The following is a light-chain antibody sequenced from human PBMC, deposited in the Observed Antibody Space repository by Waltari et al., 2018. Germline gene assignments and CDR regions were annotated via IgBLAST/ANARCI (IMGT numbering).Light chain of an antibody. J-gene: IGLJ2*01. CDR3: CSYAGSYSVV. CDR2: DVR. Sequence: QSALTQPRSVSGSPGQSVTLSCTGTSRDVGGYNYVPLYQQHPGKAPKLQIYDVRKRPSGVPDRFSGSKSGNTASLTISGLQAEDEADYYCCSYAGSYSVVFGGGTKLTVL. V-gene: IGLV2-11*01. CDR1: SRDVGGYNY.